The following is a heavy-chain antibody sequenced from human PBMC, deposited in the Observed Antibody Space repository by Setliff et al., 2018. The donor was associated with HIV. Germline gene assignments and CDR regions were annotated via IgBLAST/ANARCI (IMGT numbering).Heavy chain of an antibody. CDR1: GYTFTTYS. J-gene: IGHJ4*02. CDR3: ARGAYQYYDSSGYYQGNFDY. D-gene: IGHD3-22*01. V-gene: IGHV7-4-1*02. CDR2: INTNTGNP. Sequence: ASVKVSCKASGYTFTTYSIIWVRQAPGQGLEWMGWINTNTGNPMYPQDFTGRFVFTLDTSVSTAYLQISSLKAEDTAVYYCARGAYQYYDSSGYYQGNFDYWGRGPLVTVSS.